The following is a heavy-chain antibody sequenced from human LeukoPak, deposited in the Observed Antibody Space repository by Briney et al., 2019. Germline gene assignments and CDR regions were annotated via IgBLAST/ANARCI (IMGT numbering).Heavy chain of an antibody. J-gene: IGHJ3*02. D-gene: IGHD3-22*01. CDR1: GSSISSYY. CDR2: IYYSGST. Sequence: SETLSLTCTVSGSSISSYYWSWIRQPPGKGLEWIGYIYYSGSTNYNPSLKSRVTISVDTSKNQFSLKLSSVTAADTAVYYCARAGSSSGYDRVGAFDIWGQGTMVTVSS. CDR3: ARAGSSSGYDRVGAFDI. V-gene: IGHV4-59*01.